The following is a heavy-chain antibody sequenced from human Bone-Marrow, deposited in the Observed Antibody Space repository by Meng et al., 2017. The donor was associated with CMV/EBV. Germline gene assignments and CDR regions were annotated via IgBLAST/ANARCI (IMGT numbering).Heavy chain of an antibody. CDR2: INPNSGGT. CDR1: GYTFTGYY. Sequence: ASVTVSCKASGYTFTGYYMHWVRQAPGQGLEWMGWINPNSGGTNYAQKFQGRVTMTRDTSISTAYRELSRLRSDDTAVYYCARESGYCSSTSCYRAFDIWGQGTMVTVSS. V-gene: IGHV1-2*02. CDR3: ARESGYCSSTSCYRAFDI. D-gene: IGHD2-2*02. J-gene: IGHJ3*02.